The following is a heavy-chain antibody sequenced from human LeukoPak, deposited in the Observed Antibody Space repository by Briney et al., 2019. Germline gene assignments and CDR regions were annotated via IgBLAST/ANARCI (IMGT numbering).Heavy chain of an antibody. V-gene: IGHV4-39*01. D-gene: IGHD3-3*01. CDR2: IYYSGST. CDR3: ARGYDFWSGCFDY. CDR1: GGSISSSSYY. J-gene: IGHJ4*02. Sequence: SETLSLTCTVSGGSISSSSYYWGWIRQPPGKGLEWIGSIYYSGSTYYNPSLKSRVTISVDTSKNQFSLKLSSVTAADTAVYYCARGYDFWSGCFDYWGQGTLVTVSS.